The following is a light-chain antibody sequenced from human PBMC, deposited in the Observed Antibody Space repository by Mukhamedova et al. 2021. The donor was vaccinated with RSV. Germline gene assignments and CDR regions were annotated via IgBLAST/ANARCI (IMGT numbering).Light chain of an antibody. J-gene: IGKJ5*01. CDR3: QQSYSTWT. Sequence: WYQRRVHGKAPKLLIYAASSLESGVPSRFSGSESGTDFTLTISSLQPEDYATYYCQQSYSTWTFGQGTRLEIK. V-gene: IGKV1-39*01. CDR2: AAS.